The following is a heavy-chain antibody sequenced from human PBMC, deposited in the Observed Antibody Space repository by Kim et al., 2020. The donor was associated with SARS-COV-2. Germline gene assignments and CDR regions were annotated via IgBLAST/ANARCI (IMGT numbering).Heavy chain of an antibody. D-gene: IGHD6-6*01. CDR3: ARLSGSIAARPRVGGMDV. Sequence: KSRVTISVDTSKNQFSLKLSSVTAADTAVYYCARLSGSIAARPRVGGMDVWGQGTTVTVSS. V-gene: IGHV4-34*01. J-gene: IGHJ6*02.